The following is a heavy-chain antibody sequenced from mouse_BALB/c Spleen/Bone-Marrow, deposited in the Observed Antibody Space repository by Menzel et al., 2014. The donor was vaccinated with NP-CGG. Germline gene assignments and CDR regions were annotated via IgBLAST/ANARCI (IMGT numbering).Heavy chain of an antibody. J-gene: IGHJ4*01. V-gene: IGHV1-9*01. CDR1: GYTFTNYW. Sequence: VQLQQSGAELMRPGASVKISCKASGYTFTNYWIEWVKRRPGHGLEWIGEILPGRGSPNYNEKFKGKATFALDTSSNTSYMQLSSLTSEDSAVYCCARKGALRAMDYWGQGSSVTVSS. CDR2: ILPGRGSP. CDR3: ARKGALRAMDY.